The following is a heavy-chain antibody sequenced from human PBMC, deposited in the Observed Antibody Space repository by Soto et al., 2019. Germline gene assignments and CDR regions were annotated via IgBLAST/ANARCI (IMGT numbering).Heavy chain of an antibody. CDR1: GFTFSYYW. V-gene: IGHV3-7*03. J-gene: IGHJ4*02. CDR2: IQQDGSET. Sequence: GGSLRLSCAASGFTFSYYWMSWVRQAPGKGLEWVANIQQDGSETHYVDSVKGRFTISRDNAKNSLYLQLNSLRAEDTAVYYCGRDEAIDYWGQGTLVTVSS. CDR3: GRDEAIDY.